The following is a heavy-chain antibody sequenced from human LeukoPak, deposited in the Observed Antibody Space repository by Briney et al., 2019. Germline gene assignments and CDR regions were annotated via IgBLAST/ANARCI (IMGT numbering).Heavy chain of an antibody. J-gene: IGHJ4*02. Sequence: SETLSLTCTVSGGSIISSSYYWGWIRQPPGKGLEWIGSIYYSGSTYYNPSLKSRVTISVDTSKNQFSLKLSSVTAADTAVYYCASEAYYDILTGYYTHSFDYWGQGTLVTVSS. CDR1: GGSIISSSYY. CDR2: IYYSGST. V-gene: IGHV4-39*07. CDR3: ASEAYYDILTGYYTHSFDY. D-gene: IGHD3-9*01.